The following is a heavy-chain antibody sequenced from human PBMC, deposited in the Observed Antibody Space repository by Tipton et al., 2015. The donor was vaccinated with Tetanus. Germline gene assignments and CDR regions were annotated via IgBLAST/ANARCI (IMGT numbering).Heavy chain of an antibody. V-gene: IGHV4-39*01. D-gene: IGHD2/OR15-2a*01. CDR2: IYYSGST. J-gene: IGHJ5*02. CDR1: GGSITSGSYY. CDR3: ARQAGNWFAP. Sequence: LRLSCSVSGGSITSGSYYWGWIRQPPGKGLEWIGGIYYSGSTYYNSPLKSRVTISLDTAKNLFSRKMTSVTAAETAVYYCARQAGNWFAPWGQGTLVAVSS.